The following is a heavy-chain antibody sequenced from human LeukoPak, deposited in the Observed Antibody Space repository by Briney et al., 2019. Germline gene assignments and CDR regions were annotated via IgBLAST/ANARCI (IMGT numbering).Heavy chain of an antibody. CDR1: GFTFSSYS. J-gene: IGHJ6*02. D-gene: IGHD3-10*01. Sequence: PGGSLRLSCAASGFTFSSYSMNWVRQAPGRGLEWVSYISSSSTIYYADSVKGRFTISRDNAKNSLYLQMNSLRAEDTAVYYCARWGPSGRPSSYYYYGMDVWGQGTTVTVSS. CDR2: ISSSSTI. V-gene: IGHV3-48*04. CDR3: ARWGPSGRPSSYYYYGMDV.